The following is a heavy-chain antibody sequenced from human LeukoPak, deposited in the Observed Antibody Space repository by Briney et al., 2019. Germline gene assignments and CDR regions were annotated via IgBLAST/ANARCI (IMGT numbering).Heavy chain of an antibody. Sequence: TSVKVSCKASGFTFTSSAMQWVRQARGQRLEWIGWIVVGSGNTNYAQKLQERVTITRDMSTSTAYMELSSLRSEDTAVYYCAADPANYYYYGMDVWGQGTTVTVSS. J-gene: IGHJ6*02. CDR2: IVVGSGNT. V-gene: IGHV1-58*02. CDR1: GFTFTSSA. CDR3: AADPANYYYYGMDV.